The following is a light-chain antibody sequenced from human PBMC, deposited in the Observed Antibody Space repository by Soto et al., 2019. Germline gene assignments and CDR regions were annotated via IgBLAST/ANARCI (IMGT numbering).Light chain of an antibody. CDR1: QGISIW. V-gene: IGKV1D-12*01. Sequence: DIQMTQFPSSVSASVGDRVSITCRASQGISIWLAWYQQKPGKAPKLLIYAASSLQGGVPSRFSGSGSGTDFTLTISSLQPEDFATYYCQQTNTFPSTFVQGTRLDMK. CDR2: AAS. CDR3: QQTNTFPST. J-gene: IGKJ5*01.